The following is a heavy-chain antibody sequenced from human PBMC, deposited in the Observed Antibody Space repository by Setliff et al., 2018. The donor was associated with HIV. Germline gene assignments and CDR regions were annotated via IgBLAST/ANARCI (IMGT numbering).Heavy chain of an antibody. J-gene: IGHJ6*03. CDR2: VYYTGKT. CDR1: GGSLISGGYY. Sequence: SETLSLTCSVSGGSLISGGYYWSWIRQHPGKGLEWIGYVYYTGKTYYNPSLDSRISMSVYTSKNQFSLKLTSVTAADTALYYCVRDAEGVAAGAIYFYMDVWGKGTTVTVSS. CDR3: VRDAEGVAAGAIYFYMDV. D-gene: IGHD2-8*01. V-gene: IGHV4-31*03.